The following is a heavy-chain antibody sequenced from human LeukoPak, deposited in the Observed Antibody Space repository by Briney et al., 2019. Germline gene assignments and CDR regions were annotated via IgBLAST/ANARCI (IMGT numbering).Heavy chain of an antibody. J-gene: IGHJ4*02. V-gene: IGHV3-48*03. Sequence: GGSLRLSCAASGFTFSNYDMNWVRQAPGKGLEWVSYISSDASAIYYADSVKGRFTISRDNAKNSLYLQMNSLRAEDTAVCYCARDLTGDSSHDYWGQGTLVTVSS. CDR1: GFTFSNYD. CDR2: ISSDASAI. CDR3: ARDLTGDSSHDY. D-gene: IGHD3-22*01.